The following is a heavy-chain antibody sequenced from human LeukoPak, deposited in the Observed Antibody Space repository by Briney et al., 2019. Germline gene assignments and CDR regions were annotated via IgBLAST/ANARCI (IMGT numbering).Heavy chain of an antibody. CDR3: AKDLDASGRQNDYYYYGMDV. CDR2: ITWDSGRI. D-gene: IGHD3-10*01. J-gene: IGHJ6*02. V-gene: IGHV3-9*01. Sequence: GGSLRLSCAVSGITLSNYSMSWVRQAPGKGLEWVAGITWDSGRIGYADSVKGRFTVSRDNAQNSLYLQMNSLRPEDTALYYCAKDLDASGRQNDYYYYGMDVWGQGTTVTVSS. CDR1: GITLSNYS.